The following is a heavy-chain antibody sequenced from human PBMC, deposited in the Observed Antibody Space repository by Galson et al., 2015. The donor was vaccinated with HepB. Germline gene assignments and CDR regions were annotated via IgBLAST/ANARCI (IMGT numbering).Heavy chain of an antibody. D-gene: IGHD3-22*01. CDR2: ISYDGSNK. Sequence: SLRLSCAASGFTFSSYGMHWVRQAPGKGLEWVAVISYDGSNKYYADSVKGRFTISRDNSKNTLYLQMNSLRAEDTAVYYCAKEYYYDNSGYFYWGQGTLVTVSS. CDR3: AKEYYYDNSGYFY. V-gene: IGHV3-30*18. J-gene: IGHJ4*02. CDR1: GFTFSSYG.